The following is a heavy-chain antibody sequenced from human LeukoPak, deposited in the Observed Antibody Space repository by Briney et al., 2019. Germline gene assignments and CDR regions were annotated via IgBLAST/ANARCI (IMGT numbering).Heavy chain of an antibody. J-gene: IGHJ4*02. CDR3: ARVAEYSSGWYDPFDY. V-gene: IGHV7-4-1*02. CDR1: GYSFTSYA. CDR2: INTNTGNP. Sequence: ASVKVSCKASGYSFTSYAMNWVRQAPGQGLEWMGWINTNTGNPTYAQGFTGRCVFSLETSVSTAYLQISSLKAEDTAVYSCARVAEYSSGWYDPFDYWGQGTLVTVSS. D-gene: IGHD6-19*01.